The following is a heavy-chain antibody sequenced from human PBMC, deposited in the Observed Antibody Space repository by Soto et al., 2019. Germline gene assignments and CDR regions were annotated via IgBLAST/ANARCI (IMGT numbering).Heavy chain of an antibody. V-gene: IGHV3-53*01. J-gene: IGHJ3*02. CDR1: GLTVSVKY. CDR3: ARDGFGRYDGSGSEAFDI. CDR2: IYTSGTT. Sequence: GGSLRLSCAASGLTVSVKYMNWVRQAPGKGLEWVSVIYTSGTTYYADSVKGRFTISRDNFKNTLYLQMNSLRAEDTAMYYCARDGFGRYDGSGSEAFDIWGQGTMVTVSS. D-gene: IGHD3-10*01.